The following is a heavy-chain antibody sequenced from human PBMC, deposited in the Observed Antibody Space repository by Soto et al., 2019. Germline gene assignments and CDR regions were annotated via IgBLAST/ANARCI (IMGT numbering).Heavy chain of an antibody. CDR1: GYTFTSYG. D-gene: IGHD3-22*01. J-gene: IGHJ4*02. Sequence: GASVKVSCKASGYTFTSYGISWVRQAPGRGLEWVGWISAYNGNTNYAQKLQGRVTMTTDTSTSTAYMELRSLRSDDTAVYYCARDGEAYYYDSSGDFDYWGQGTLVTVSS. V-gene: IGHV1-18*01. CDR3: ARDGEAYYYDSSGDFDY. CDR2: ISAYNGNT.